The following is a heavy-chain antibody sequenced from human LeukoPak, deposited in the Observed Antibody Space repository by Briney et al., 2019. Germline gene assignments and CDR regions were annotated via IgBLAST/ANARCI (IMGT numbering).Heavy chain of an antibody. V-gene: IGHV4-4*07. Sequence: SETLSLTCIISGGSIGPYYWSWIRQAAGKGPEWIGRIYTTGTADYNPSLKGRVFLSVDTSKNQFSLKVTSVTAADTAVYYCARAPPDYDFWSGYRGDYYMDVWGKGTTVTVSS. J-gene: IGHJ6*03. CDR1: GGSIGPYY. CDR3: ARAPPDYDFWSGYRGDYYMDV. D-gene: IGHD3-3*01. CDR2: IYTTGTA.